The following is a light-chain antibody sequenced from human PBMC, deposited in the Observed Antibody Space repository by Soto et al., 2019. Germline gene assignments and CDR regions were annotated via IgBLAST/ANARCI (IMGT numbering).Light chain of an antibody. CDR1: SSNIGSNY. Sequence: QPVLTQPPSASGTPGQRVTFSCSGSSSNIGSNYVYWYQQLPGTAPKLLIYRNNQRPSGVPDRFSGSKSGTSASLAISGLRSEDEADYYCAAWDDSLSGWVFGGGTKVTVL. J-gene: IGLJ3*02. CDR3: AAWDDSLSGWV. CDR2: RNN. V-gene: IGLV1-47*01.